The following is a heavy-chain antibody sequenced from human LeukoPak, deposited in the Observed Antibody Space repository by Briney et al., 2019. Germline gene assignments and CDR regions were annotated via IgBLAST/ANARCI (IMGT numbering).Heavy chain of an antibody. V-gene: IGHV4-61*02. CDR1: GGSISSSSYY. J-gene: IGHJ3*02. CDR2: IYTSGST. CDR3: ARDRNPTSKGFTIFGVAAGDAFDI. D-gene: IGHD3-3*01. Sequence: SETLSLTCTVSGGSISSSSYYWSWIRQPAGKGLEWIGRIYTSGSTNYNPSLKSRVTMSVDTSKNQFSLKLSSVTAADTAVYYCARDRNPTSKGFTIFGVAAGDAFDIWGQGTMVTVSS.